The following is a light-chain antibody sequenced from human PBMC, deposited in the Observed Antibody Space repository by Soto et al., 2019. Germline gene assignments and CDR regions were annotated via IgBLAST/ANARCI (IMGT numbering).Light chain of an antibody. CDR3: SSYTSGSVL. Sequence: QSVLTQPASVSGSPGQSITVSCTGTSRDVGNYNFVSWYQQHPGKAPKVIIYDVSNRPSGVSDRFSASKSGNTASLTISGLQTGDEAVYFCSSYTSGSVLFGGGTKVTVL. CDR1: SRDVGNYNF. J-gene: IGLJ3*02. V-gene: IGLV2-14*01. CDR2: DVS.